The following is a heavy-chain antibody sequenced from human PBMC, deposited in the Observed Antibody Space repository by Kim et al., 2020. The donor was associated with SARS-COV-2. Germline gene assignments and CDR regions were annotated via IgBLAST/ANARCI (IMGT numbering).Heavy chain of an antibody. Sequence: GGSLRLSCAASGFTFTSYCMSWVRQGPGKGLEWVANIKQDGSDKYYVDSVKGRFTISRDNAKKSLYLQMNSLRAEDTAVYYCARGLGQNYDILTGYYLDSWGQGTLVTVSS. J-gene: IGHJ4*02. V-gene: IGHV3-7*03. D-gene: IGHD3-9*01. CDR3: ARGLGQNYDILTGYYLDS. CDR2: IKQDGSDK. CDR1: GFTFTSYC.